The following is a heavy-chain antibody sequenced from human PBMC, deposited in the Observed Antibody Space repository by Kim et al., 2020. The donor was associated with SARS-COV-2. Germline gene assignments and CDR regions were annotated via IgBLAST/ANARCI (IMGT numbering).Heavy chain of an antibody. CDR1: GFTFSRHW. CDR2: LTENGSEQ. D-gene: IGHD6-19*01. CDR3: VTNGWYLFDK. J-gene: IGHJ4*02. Sequence: GGSLRLSCVVSGFTFSRHWMTWVRQAPGKGLEWVATLTENGSEQFYVDSVKGRFTISRDNAKNSLYLQMSSLRAEDTALYYCVTNGWYLFDKWGQGTRV. V-gene: IGHV3-7*01.